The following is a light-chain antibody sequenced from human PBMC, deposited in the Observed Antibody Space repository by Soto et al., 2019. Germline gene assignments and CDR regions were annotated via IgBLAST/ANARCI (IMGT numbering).Light chain of an antibody. V-gene: IGLV1-40*01. CDR2: GNT. J-gene: IGLJ1*01. CDR1: NSNIGAGFD. CDR3: QAYYSSLSGDV. Sequence: QSVLTQPPSVSGAPGQRVTISCNGSNSNIGAGFDVNWYQQLPGTAPKLLIYGNTHRPSGVPDRFSGSKSGTEASLAITGLQAEDEADFYCQAYYSSLSGDVFGTGTKLTVL.